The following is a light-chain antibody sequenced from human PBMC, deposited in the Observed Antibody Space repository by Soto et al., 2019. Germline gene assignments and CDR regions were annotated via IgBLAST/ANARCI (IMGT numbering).Light chain of an antibody. J-gene: IGKJ4*01. Sequence: DIQMTQSPSSVSASVGDRVSITCRASQDIRSWLAWYQQKPGKAPKLLIYAASSLQSGVPSRFSGSGSGTDFTLTISSLQPEDFATYYCQQANSFLALTFGGGTKVEIK. CDR1: QDIRSW. V-gene: IGKV1-12*01. CDR2: AAS. CDR3: QQANSFLALT.